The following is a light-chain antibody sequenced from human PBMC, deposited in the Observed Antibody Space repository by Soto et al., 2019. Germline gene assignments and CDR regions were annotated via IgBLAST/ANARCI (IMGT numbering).Light chain of an antibody. V-gene: IGKV3-20*01. CDR3: QQYGSSPPLT. Sequence: EIVLTQSPGTLSLSPGERATLSCRASQSVSSHLAWYQQRPGQAPRLLIYGASSRATGIPDRFSGSGSGTDFTLTISRLEPEDFALYYWQQYGSSPPLTFGGGTKVEIK. J-gene: IGKJ4*01. CDR1: QSVSSH. CDR2: GAS.